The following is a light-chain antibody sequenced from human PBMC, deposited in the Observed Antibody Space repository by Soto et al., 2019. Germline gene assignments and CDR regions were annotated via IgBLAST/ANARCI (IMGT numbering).Light chain of an antibody. V-gene: IGKV1-5*01. CDR2: DAS. CDR1: ESIRTW. J-gene: IGKJ2*01. Sequence: DIQMTQSPTTLSASIGDRVTITCRASESIRTWLAWYQHKPGKAPKFLIYDASTLESGVPSRFSGSGSGTDFTLTISSLQPEDFATYYCQQTYSTPHTFGQGTKVDIK. CDR3: QQTYSTPHT.